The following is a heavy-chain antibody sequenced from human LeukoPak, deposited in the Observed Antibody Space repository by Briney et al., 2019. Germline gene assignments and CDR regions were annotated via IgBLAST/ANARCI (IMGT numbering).Heavy chain of an antibody. CDR3: ARFSLGGDHDY. CDR1: GGSISSYY. D-gene: IGHD2-21*02. J-gene: IGHJ4*02. Sequence: SETLSLTCTVPGGSISSYYWSWIRQPPGKGLEWIGYIYYSGSTNYNPSLKSRVTISVDTSKNQFSLKLSSVTAADTAVYYCARFSLGGDHDYWGQGALVTVSS. V-gene: IGHV4-59*01. CDR2: IYYSGST.